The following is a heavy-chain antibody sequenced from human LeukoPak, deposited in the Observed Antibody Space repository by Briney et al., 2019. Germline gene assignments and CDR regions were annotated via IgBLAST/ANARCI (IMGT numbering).Heavy chain of an antibody. D-gene: IGHD4-17*01. CDR3: ARALRTVWGYYFDY. CDR1: GFTFSSYS. V-gene: IGHV3-74*01. J-gene: IGHJ4*02. CDR2: INSDGSST. Sequence: GGSLRLSCAASGFTFSSYSMNWVRQAPGKGLVWVSRINSDGSSTSYADSVKGRFTISRDNAKNTLYLQMNSLRAEDTAVYYCARALRTVWGYYFDYWGQGTLVTVSS.